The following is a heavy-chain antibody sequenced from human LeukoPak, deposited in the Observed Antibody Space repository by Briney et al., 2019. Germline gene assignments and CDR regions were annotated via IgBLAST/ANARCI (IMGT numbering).Heavy chain of an antibody. V-gene: IGHV1-69*06. CDR1: GGTFSSYA. CDR3: ARDRHGRGIAVAKSYNWFDP. CDR2: IIPIFGTA. Sequence: ASVKVSCKASGGTFSSYAISWVRQAPGQGLEWMGGIIPIFGTANYAQKFQGRVTITADKSTSTAYMELSSLRSEDTAVYYCARDRHGRGIAVAKSYNWFDPWGQGTLVTVSS. J-gene: IGHJ5*02. D-gene: IGHD6-19*01.